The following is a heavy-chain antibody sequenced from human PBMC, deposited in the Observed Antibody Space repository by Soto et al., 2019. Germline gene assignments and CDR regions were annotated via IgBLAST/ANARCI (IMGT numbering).Heavy chain of an antibody. V-gene: IGHV3-9*01. CDR3: AKATEAGAVVGFDY. CDR2: ISWKSGSI. Sequence: EVQLVESGGGLVQPGRSLRLSCAASGFTFDDYAMHWVRQAPGKGLEWVSGISWKSGSIGYADSVKGRFTISRDNAKNSLYLQMNSLTAEDTALYYCAKATEAGAVVGFDYWGQGTLVTVSS. CDR1: GFTFDDYA. J-gene: IGHJ4*02. D-gene: IGHD1-26*01.